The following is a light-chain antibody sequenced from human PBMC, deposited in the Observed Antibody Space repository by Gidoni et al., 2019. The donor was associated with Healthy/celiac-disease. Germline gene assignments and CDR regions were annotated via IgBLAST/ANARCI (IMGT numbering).Light chain of an antibody. Sequence: IQLTQSPSSLSASVVDRVTITCRASQSISSYLNWYKQKPGKAPKHLIYAGASLQSGVPSRFSGSGSGTDVTLTISSLQPEDFATYYCQQSYSTPMYTFXXXTKLEIK. CDR3: QQSYSTPMYT. J-gene: IGKJ2*01. V-gene: IGKV1-39*01. CDR2: AGA. CDR1: QSISSY.